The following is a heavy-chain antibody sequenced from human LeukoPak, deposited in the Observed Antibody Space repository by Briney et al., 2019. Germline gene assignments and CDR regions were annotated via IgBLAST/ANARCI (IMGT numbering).Heavy chain of an antibody. CDR2: LSKSGNT. D-gene: IGHD3-9*01. Sequence: SETLSLTCTVSGGSISSYYWSWIRLPPGKGLEWIGYLSKSGNTNYRPSLKSRVTIFGDTSKNQFFLKLSSVTAADTAVYYCARARYVNSFYAFDIWGQGTLVTVSP. CDR3: ARARYVNSFYAFDI. V-gene: IGHV4-59*01. J-gene: IGHJ3*02. CDR1: GGSISSYY.